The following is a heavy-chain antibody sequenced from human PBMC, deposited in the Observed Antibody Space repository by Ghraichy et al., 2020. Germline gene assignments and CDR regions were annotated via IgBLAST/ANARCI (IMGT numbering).Heavy chain of an antibody. CDR1: GGSFSGYY. CDR2: INHSGST. J-gene: IGHJ4*02. V-gene: IGHV4-34*01. D-gene: IGHD3-9*01. Sequence: SETLSLTCAVYGGSFSGYYWSWIRQPPGKGLEWIGEINHSGSTNYNPSLKSRVTISVDTSKNQFSLKLSSVTAADTAVYYCAGSALSNSVLTNREFDYWGQGTLVTVSS. CDR3: AGSALSNSVLTNREFDY.